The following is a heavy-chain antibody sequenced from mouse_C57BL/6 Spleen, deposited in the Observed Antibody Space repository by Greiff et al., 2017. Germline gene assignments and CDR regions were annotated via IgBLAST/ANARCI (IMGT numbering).Heavy chain of an antibody. Sequence: EVQLQQSGPELVKPGASVKISCKASGYSFTGYYMHWVKQSSEKSLEWIGEINPSTGGTSYNQKFKGKATLTVDKSSSTAYMQLKSLTSEDSAVYYCAREGYGYDVGFAYWGQGTLVTVSA. J-gene: IGHJ3*01. CDR3: AREGYGYDVGFAY. V-gene: IGHV1-43*01. CDR2: INPSTGGT. D-gene: IGHD2-2*01. CDR1: GYSFTGYY.